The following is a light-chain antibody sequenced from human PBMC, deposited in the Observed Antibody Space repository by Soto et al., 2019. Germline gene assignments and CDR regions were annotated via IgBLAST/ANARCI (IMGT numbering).Light chain of an antibody. CDR3: GSYTSATTWV. J-gene: IGLJ3*02. Sequence: QSALTQPASVSGSPGQSITISCTGTSSDIGRYDYVSWYQQFPGKAPKLMIYRVINRPSGVSDRFSGSESGNSASLSISGLQPEDEASYFCGSYTSATTWVFGGGTKLTVL. CDR1: SSDIGRYDY. CDR2: RVI. V-gene: IGLV2-14*03.